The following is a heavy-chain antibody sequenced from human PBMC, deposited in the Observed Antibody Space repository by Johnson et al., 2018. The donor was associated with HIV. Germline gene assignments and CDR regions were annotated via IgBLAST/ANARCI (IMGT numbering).Heavy chain of an antibody. CDR1: GFTFSIYW. D-gene: IGHD1-26*01. Sequence: VQLVESGGGLVQPGGSLRLSCAASGFTFSIYWMSWVRQAPGKGLEWVANIKQDGRAKNYVDSVKGRFIISRDNAKHTLYLQMNSLRAEDTAVYYCAKDRSGSAGAFDIWGQGTMVTVSS. V-gene: IGHV3-7*01. J-gene: IGHJ3*02. CDR2: IKQDGRAK. CDR3: AKDRSGSAGAFDI.